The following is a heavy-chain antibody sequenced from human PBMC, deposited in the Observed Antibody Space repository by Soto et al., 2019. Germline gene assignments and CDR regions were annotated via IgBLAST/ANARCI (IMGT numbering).Heavy chain of an antibody. D-gene: IGHD2-8*01. CDR2: VSRRSENL. CDR1: GFIFRDYT. J-gene: IGHJ6*02. CDR3: ALMLYTEEGVGLDV. Sequence: VHLVESGGGRVKPGGSLRLSCAASGFIFRDYTINWVRQAPGKGLEWVLSVSRRSENLLYADSVKGRFTISRDNAKNSVSLQMNSLRAEDTALYYCALMLYTEEGVGLDVWGQGTTVTVS. V-gene: IGHV3-21*01.